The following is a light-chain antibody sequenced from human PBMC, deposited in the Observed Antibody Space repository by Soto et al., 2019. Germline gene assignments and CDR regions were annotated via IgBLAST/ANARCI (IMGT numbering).Light chain of an antibody. Sequence: EIVLTQSPDTLSLSPGERATLSCRASQSVRNHYLAWYQQKPGQAPRFLIYDTSSRATGIPERFSGSGSGTDFTLTISRLEPEDFAVYYCQQYGRSPLTFGGGTKVEIK. V-gene: IGKV3-20*01. CDR1: QSVRNHY. J-gene: IGKJ4*01. CDR2: DTS. CDR3: QQYGRSPLT.